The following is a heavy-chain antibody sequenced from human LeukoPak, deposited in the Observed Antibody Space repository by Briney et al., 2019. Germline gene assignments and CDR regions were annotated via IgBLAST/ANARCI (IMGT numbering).Heavy chain of an antibody. D-gene: IGHD6-13*01. Sequence: GSLRLSCAASGFTFSNYPMSWVRQPPGKGLEWIGSIYYSGSTYYNPSLKSRVTISVDTSKNQFSLKLSSVTAADTAVYYCARELAPYFDYWGQGTLVTVSS. CDR1: GFTFSNYP. V-gene: IGHV4-39*02. CDR3: ARELAPYFDY. J-gene: IGHJ4*02. CDR2: IYYSGST.